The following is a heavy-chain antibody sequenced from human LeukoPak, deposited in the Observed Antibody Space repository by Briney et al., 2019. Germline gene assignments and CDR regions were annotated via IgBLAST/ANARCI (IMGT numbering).Heavy chain of an antibody. CDR1: GYSVSSNSAA. D-gene: IGHD3-22*01. CDR3: ARGIDSSAYYAFDY. Sequence: SQTLSLTCAISGYSVSSNSAAWNWIRQSPSRGLEWLGRTYYRSKWYNDYAVSVKSRITINAHTSKNQFSLQLNSVTPEDTAVYYCARGIDSSAYYAFDYWGQGTLVTVSS. J-gene: IGHJ4*02. CDR2: TYYRSKWYN. V-gene: IGHV6-1*01.